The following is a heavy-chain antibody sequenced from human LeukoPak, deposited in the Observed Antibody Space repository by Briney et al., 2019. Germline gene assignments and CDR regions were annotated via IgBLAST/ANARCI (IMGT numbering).Heavy chain of an antibody. Sequence: SETLSLTRTVSGGSISSYYWSWIRQPPGKGLEWIGNIYYSGSTIYNPSLKSRVTISVDTSKNQFSLKLSSVTAADTAVYYCARSNPAAKGDYYYYYGMDVWGQGTTVTVSS. J-gene: IGHJ6*02. CDR1: GGSISSYY. CDR3: ARSNPAAKGDYYYYYGMDV. CDR2: IYYSGST. D-gene: IGHD2-2*01. V-gene: IGHV4-59*08.